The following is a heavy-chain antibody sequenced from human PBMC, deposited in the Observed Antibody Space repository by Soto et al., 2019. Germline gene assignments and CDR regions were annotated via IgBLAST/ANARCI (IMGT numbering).Heavy chain of an antibody. D-gene: IGHD5-18*01. CDR3: ARNPGIHTAMVTLHYYGMDV. CDR2: IDWDDDK. CDR1: GFSLSTSGMC. J-gene: IGHJ6*02. Sequence: SGPTLVNPTQTLTLTCTFSGFSLSTSGMCVSWIRQPPGKALEWLALIDWDDDKYYSTSLKTRLTISKDTSKNQVVLTMTNMDPVDTATYYCARNPGIHTAMVTLHYYGMDVWGQGTTVTVSS. V-gene: IGHV2-70*01.